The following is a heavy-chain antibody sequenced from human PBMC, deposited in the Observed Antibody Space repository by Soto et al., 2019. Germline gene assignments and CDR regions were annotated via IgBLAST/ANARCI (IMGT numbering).Heavy chain of an antibody. V-gene: IGHV3-15*07. CDR3: TTDSYSSITVVRVDY. CDR1: GFTFRNSW. J-gene: IGHJ4*02. CDR2: TKSKTDGGTA. D-gene: IGHD4-4*01. Sequence: GGSLRLSCAAAGFTFRNSWINWVRQAPGKGLEWVGRTKSKTDGGTADYAAPAKGRFAVSRDDSRNMVYLQMNSLKTEDTGRYYCTTDSYSSITVVRVDYWGQGTVVTVSS.